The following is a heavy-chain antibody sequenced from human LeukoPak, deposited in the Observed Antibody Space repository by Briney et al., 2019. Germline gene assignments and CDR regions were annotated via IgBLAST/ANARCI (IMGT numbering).Heavy chain of an antibody. J-gene: IGHJ6*03. Sequence: GGSLRLSCAASGFTFSSYSMNWVRQAPGKGLEWVSSISSSSSYIYYADSVKGRFTISRDNAKNSLYLQMNSLRAEDTAVYYCARESDYGDYVGLPYYMDVWGKGTTVTVSS. V-gene: IGHV3-21*01. CDR1: GFTFSSYS. CDR3: ARESDYGDYVGLPYYMDV. CDR2: ISSSSSYI. D-gene: IGHD4-17*01.